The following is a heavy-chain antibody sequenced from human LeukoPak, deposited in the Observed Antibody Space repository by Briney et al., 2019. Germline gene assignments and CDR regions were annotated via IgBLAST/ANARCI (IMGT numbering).Heavy chain of an antibody. CDR2: IYTSGST. Sequence: SETLSLTCTVSGGSISSGSYFWSWIRQPAGKGLEWIGRIYTSGSTNYNPSLKSRVTISVGTSKNQFSLKLNSVTAADTAVYYCARDLYSSRTNDAFVIWGQGTMVTVSS. J-gene: IGHJ3*02. D-gene: IGHD6-13*01. V-gene: IGHV4-61*02. CDR1: GGSISSGSYF. CDR3: ARDLYSSRTNDAFVI.